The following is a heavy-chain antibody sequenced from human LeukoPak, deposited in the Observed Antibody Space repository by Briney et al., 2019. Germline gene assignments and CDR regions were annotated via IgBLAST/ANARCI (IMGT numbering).Heavy chain of an antibody. CDR2: IYYTGST. V-gene: IGHV4-59*01. CDR1: GGSISSYY. Sequence: SETLSLTCTVSGGSISSYYWNWIRQPPGRGLEWIGYIYYTGSTNYNPSLKSRVTISVETSKNQFSLKLKSVTAADTAVYYCARGGYYGSGNDFRFDPWGQGTLVTVSS. J-gene: IGHJ5*02. D-gene: IGHD3-10*01. CDR3: ARGGYYGSGNDFRFDP.